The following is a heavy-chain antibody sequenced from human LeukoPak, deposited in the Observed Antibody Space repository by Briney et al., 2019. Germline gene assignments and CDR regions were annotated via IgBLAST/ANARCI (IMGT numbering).Heavy chain of an antibody. CDR1: GFTFTNYA. D-gene: IGHD1-26*01. Sequence: GGSLRLSCAASGFTFTNYAMSWVRQAPGMGLEWVSAISGSGGSTYYADSVKGWFTISRDNSKNTLYLQMNSLRAEDTALYYCAKVVSDSGSYWRAYFDYWGREPWSPSPQ. V-gene: IGHV3-23*01. CDR3: AKVVSDSGSYWRAYFDY. CDR2: ISGSGGST. J-gene: IGHJ4*02.